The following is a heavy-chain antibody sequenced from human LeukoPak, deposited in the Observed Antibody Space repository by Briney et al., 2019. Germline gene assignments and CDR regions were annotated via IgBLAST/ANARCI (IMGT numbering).Heavy chain of an antibody. CDR2: ICCSGGST. CDR1: GFTFSSYG. CDR3: AKFSTRVVVVITPDFDY. J-gene: IGHJ4*02. V-gene: IGHV3-23*01. Sequence: GGTLRLSCAASGFTFSSYGMSWVRQAPGKGLDWVSAICCSGGSTYYADSVKGRFTISRDNSKNTLYLQMNSLRAEDTAVYYCAKFSTRVVVVITPDFDYWGQGTLVTVSS. D-gene: IGHD3-22*01.